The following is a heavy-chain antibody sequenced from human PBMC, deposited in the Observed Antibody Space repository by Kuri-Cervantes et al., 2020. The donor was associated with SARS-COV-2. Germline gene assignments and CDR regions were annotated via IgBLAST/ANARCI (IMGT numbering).Heavy chain of an antibody. J-gene: IGHJ4*02. V-gene: IGHV4-34*01. Sequence: SETLSLTCAVYGGSFSGYYWSWIRRPPGKGLEWIGEINHSGSTNYNPSLKSRVTISVDTSKNQFSLKLSSVTAADTAVYYCARGTRYYDFWSGYLNWGQGTLVTVSS. CDR1: GGSFSGYY. CDR3: ARGTRYYDFWSGYLN. CDR2: INHSGST. D-gene: IGHD3-3*01.